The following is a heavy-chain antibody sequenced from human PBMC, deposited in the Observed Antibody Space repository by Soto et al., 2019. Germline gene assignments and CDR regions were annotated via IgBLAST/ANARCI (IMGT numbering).Heavy chain of an antibody. CDR2: IYHSGST. V-gene: IGHV4-30-2*01. D-gene: IGHD4-4*01. CDR1: GGSISSGGYS. J-gene: IGHJ4*02. CDR3: GRGMTTVTTLDY. Sequence: QLQLQESGSGLVKPSQTLSLTCAVSGGSISSGGYSCSWIRQPPGKGLEWIGYIYHSGSTYYNPSLKSGVSISVARSKNQFSLKLSSVTAADTAVYYCGRGMTTVTTLDYWGQGTLVTVSS.